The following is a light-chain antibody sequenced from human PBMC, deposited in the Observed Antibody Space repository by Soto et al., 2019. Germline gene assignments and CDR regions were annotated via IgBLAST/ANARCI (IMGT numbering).Light chain of an antibody. CDR1: QSISYW. Sequence: DIQMTQSPSTLSASIGDRVTITCRTSQSISYWLAWYQQKPGKAPKLLIYKASSLESGVPSRFNGIGSSTEFTLTISSLQPDEFATYYCQHYNSYWGRTFGGGTKVEIK. CDR2: KAS. CDR3: QHYNSYWGRT. V-gene: IGKV1-5*03. J-gene: IGKJ4*01.